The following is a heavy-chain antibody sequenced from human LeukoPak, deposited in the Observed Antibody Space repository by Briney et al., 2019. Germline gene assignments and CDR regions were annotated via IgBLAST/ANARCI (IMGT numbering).Heavy chain of an antibody. CDR3: ASGSYEQPDRHYFYYYYKDG. J-gene: IGHJ6*03. CDR2: IYTSGST. CDR1: GGSISSGSYY. V-gene: IGHV4-61*02. Sequence: SETLSLTCTVSGGSISSGSYYWSWIRQPAGKGLEWIGRIYTSGSTNYNPSLKSRVTISVDTSKNQFSLKLSSVTAADTAGYYCASGSYEQPDRHYFYYYYKDGWGKRTT. D-gene: IGHD1/OR15-1a*01.